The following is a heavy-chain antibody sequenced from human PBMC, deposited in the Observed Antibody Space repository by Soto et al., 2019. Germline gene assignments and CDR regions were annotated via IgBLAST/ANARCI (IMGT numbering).Heavy chain of an antibody. CDR1: GYTFTSYG. D-gene: IGHD3-10*01. CDR3: ARDRGGVFDI. J-gene: IGHJ3*02. CDR2: ISAYNGNT. Sequence: QVQLVQSGAEVKKPGASVKVSCKASGYTFTSYGISWVRQAPGQGLEWMGWISAYNGNTNYAQKLQGRVTMTTDTPTSTAKGEGRGQRSDTTAVYYWARDRGGVFDIGGQGKMVTAS. V-gene: IGHV1-18*01.